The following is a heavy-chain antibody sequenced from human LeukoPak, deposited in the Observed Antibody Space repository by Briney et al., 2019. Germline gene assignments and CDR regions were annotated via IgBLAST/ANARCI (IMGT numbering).Heavy chain of an antibody. V-gene: IGHV1-2*02. J-gene: IGHJ6*02. CDR1: GYTFTGYY. CDR2: INPNSGGT. Sequence: ASVKVSCKASGYTFTGYYMHWVRQAPGQGREWMGWINPNSGGTNYAQKFQGRVTMTRDTSISTAYMELSRLRSDDTAVYYCASWSGSWYGGYYYYYGMDVWGQGTTVTVSS. D-gene: IGHD6-13*01. CDR3: ASWSGSWYGGYYYYYGMDV.